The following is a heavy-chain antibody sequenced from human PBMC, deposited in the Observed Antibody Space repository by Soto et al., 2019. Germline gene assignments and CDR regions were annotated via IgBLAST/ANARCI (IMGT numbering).Heavy chain of an antibody. CDR1: GFTFSTYS. CDR2: ISSSSSTI. CDR3: ARHPYGNYTPGGGRY. V-gene: IGHV3-48*02. J-gene: IGHJ4*02. Sequence: EVQVVESGGGLVQPGGSLRLSCAASGFTFSTYSMNWVRQAPGKGLEWVSYISSSSSTIYYADSVKGRFTISRDNAKNSLYLHMNSLGDEDTAVYYCARHPYGNYTPGGGRYWGPGTLVTVSS. D-gene: IGHD4-17*01.